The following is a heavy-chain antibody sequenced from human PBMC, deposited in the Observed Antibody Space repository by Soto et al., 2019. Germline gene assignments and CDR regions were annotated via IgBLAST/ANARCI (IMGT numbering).Heavy chain of an antibody. J-gene: IGHJ3*01. CDR2: IKQDGREK. V-gene: IGHV3-7*01. CDR3: ARGYCSGTSCYAGAFDF. Sequence: GGALRLSCAGSGFTFSRHWMSWVLQAPGKGLEWVGKIKQDGREKYYVDSVKGRFTLSRDNAQNSLYLQMNSLRAEDTAVYYYARGYCSGTSCYAGAFDFWGQGTMITVSS. D-gene: IGHD2-2*01. CDR1: GFTFSRHW.